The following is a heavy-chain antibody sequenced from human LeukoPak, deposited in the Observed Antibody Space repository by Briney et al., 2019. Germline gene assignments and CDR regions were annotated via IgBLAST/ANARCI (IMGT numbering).Heavy chain of an antibody. CDR2: IYYSGST. Sequence: SETLSLTCTVSGGSISSGGYYWSWIRQHPGKGLEWIGYIYYSGSTYYNPSLKSRVTISVDTSKNQFSLKLSSVTAADTAVYYCARGIAISPMDVWGNGTTVTVSS. CDR3: ARGIAISPMDV. V-gene: IGHV4-31*03. D-gene: IGHD3-9*01. CDR1: GGSISSGGYY. J-gene: IGHJ6*04.